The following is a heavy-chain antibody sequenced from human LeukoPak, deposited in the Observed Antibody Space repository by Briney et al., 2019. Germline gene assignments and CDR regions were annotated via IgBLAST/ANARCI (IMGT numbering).Heavy chain of an antibody. Sequence: GRSLRLSCAASGFTFSFYSMHWVRQAPGKGLEWVALISYDGSNKYYADSVKGRFTISRDNSNNSLFVQMNSLRAEDTAVYFCAKSRSGSANWALQIFDNWGQGTLVTVSS. V-gene: IGHV3-30-3*02. CDR3: AKSRSGSANWALQIFDN. D-gene: IGHD1-1*01. CDR1: GFTFSFYS. CDR2: ISYDGSNK. J-gene: IGHJ4*02.